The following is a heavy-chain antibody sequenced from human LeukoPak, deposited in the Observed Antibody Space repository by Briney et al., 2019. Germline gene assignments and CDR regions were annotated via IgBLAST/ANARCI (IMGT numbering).Heavy chain of an antibody. CDR3: ARDKPETITRLHYYFDY. D-gene: IGHD3-10*01. V-gene: IGHV4-4*07. CDR1: GGSISSYY. Sequence: SETLSLTCTVSGGSISSYYWSWIRQSAGKGLEWIGRIYISGSTNYNPSLKSRVTMSVDTSKNQFSLKLSSVTAADTAVYYCARDKPETITRLHYYFDYWGQGTLVTVSS. J-gene: IGHJ4*02. CDR2: IYISGST.